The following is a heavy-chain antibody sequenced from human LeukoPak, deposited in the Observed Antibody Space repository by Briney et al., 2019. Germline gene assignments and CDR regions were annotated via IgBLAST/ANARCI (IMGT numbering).Heavy chain of an antibody. J-gene: IGHJ4*02. CDR3: ARDHSSSWFLDY. V-gene: IGHV3-33*01. CDR1: GFTFSSYG. CDR2: IWYDGSNK. Sequence: QPGRSLRLSCAASGFTFSSYGMHWVRQAPGKGLEWVAVIWYDGSNKYYADSVKGRFTISRDNSKNTLYLQMNSLRAEDTAVYYCARDHSSSWFLDYWGQGTLVTVSS. D-gene: IGHD6-13*01.